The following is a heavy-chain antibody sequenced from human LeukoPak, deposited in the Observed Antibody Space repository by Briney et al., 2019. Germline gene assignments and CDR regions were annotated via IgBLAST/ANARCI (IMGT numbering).Heavy chain of an antibody. D-gene: IGHD6-13*01. CDR1: GGSISSSSYY. J-gene: IGHJ5*02. CDR3: ASEPTGIAAAGRPLNWFDP. Sequence: SETLSLTCTVSGGSISSSSYYWGWIRQPPGKGLEWIGSIYYSGSTYYNPSLKSRVTISVDTSKNQFSLKLSSVTAADTAVYYCASEPTGIAAAGRPLNWFDPWGQGTLVTVSS. CDR2: IYYSGST. V-gene: IGHV4-39*07.